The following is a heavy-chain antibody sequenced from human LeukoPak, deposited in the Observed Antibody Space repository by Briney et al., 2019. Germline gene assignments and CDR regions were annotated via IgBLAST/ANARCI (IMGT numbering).Heavy chain of an antibody. CDR2: INHSGST. V-gene: IGHV4-34*01. CDR3: ARLGSGSYYI. CDR1: GGSFSGYY. D-gene: IGHD3-10*01. Sequence: SETPSLTCAVYGGSFSGYYWSWIRQPPGKGLEWIGEINHSGSTNYNPSLKSRVTISVDTSKNQFSLKLSSVTAADTAVYYCARLGSGSYYIWGQGTLVTVSS. J-gene: IGHJ4*02.